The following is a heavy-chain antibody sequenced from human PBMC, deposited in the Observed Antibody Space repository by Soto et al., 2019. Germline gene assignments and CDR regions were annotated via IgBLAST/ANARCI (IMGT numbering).Heavy chain of an antibody. D-gene: IGHD3-16*01. CDR1: GGPFNSGAYS. Sequence: SETLSLTCTVSGGPFNSGAYSWIWIRQPPGKGLEWIGSIYYTGSTNFNPSLKSRVTISMDTSKNQFSLNLKSVTTADTAVYYCARARLTSAYGMDVWGQGATV. V-gene: IGHV4-61*08. CDR2: IYYTGST. J-gene: IGHJ6*02. CDR3: ARARLTSAYGMDV.